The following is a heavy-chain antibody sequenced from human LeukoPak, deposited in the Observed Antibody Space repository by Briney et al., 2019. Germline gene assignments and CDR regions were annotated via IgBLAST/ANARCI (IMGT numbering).Heavy chain of an antibody. CDR1: GLTFDDYA. J-gene: IGHJ4*02. V-gene: IGHV3-9*01. CDR3: AKDIGNRQWLVTFDY. Sequence: PGGFLRLSCVVSGLTFDDYAMHWVRQAPGKGREWVSGIYWESGFIAYADSVKGRFTISRDNAKNSLYLQMNSLRAEDTALYYCAKDIGNRQWLVTFDYWGQGTLVTVSS. D-gene: IGHD6-19*01. CDR2: IYWESGFI.